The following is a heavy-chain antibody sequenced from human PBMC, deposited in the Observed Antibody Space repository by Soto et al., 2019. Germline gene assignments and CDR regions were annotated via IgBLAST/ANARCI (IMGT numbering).Heavy chain of an antibody. CDR1: GYTFTSYD. D-gene: IGHD5-12*01. V-gene: IGHV1-18*01. CDR2: ISAYNGNT. CDR3: ATRRDGYKHGLDY. J-gene: IGHJ4*02. Sequence: ASVKVSCKASGYTFTSYDINWVRQAPGQGLEWMGWISAYNGNTNYAQKLQGRVTMTTDTSTSTAYMELSSLRSEDTAVYYCATRRDGYKHGLDYWGQGTLVTVSS.